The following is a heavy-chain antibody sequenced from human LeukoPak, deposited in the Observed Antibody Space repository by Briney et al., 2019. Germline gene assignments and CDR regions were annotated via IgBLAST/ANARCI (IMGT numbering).Heavy chain of an antibody. CDR1: GYTLTELS. D-gene: IGHD1-26*01. CDR2: FDPEDGET. CDR3: ATHPSEGVGVNLDY. V-gene: IGHV1-24*01. J-gene: IGHJ4*02. Sequence: ASVKVSCKVSGYTLTELSMHWVRQAPGKGLEWMGGFDPEDGETIYAQKFQGRVTMTEDTSTDTAYMELSSLRSEDTAVYYCATHPSEGVGVNLDYWGQGTLVTVSS.